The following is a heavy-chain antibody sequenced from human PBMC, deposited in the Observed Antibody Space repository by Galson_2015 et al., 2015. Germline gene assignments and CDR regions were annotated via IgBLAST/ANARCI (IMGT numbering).Heavy chain of an antibody. CDR1: GFTFSSYA. J-gene: IGHJ4*02. CDR3: ARGTQWLVFDY. Sequence: SLRLSCAASGFTFSSYAMSWVRQAPGEGLEWVSAISVSGSSTYYADSVKGRFTISRDNSKNTLYLQMNSLRAEDAAVYYCARGTQWLVFDYWGQGTLVTVSS. V-gene: IGHV3-23*01. D-gene: IGHD6-19*01. CDR2: ISVSGSST.